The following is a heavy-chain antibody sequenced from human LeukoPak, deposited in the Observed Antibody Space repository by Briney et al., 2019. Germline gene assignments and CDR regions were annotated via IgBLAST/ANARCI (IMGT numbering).Heavy chain of an antibody. CDR2: IYYSGST. Sequence: SETLSLTCTVSGGSISSSSYYWGWIRQPPGKGLEWIGSIYYSGSTYYKASLESRVTISVDTSKNQFSLKLSSVTAADTAVYYCARHSHGSGYRYSDYWGQGTLVTVSS. D-gene: IGHD3-22*01. V-gene: IGHV4-39*01. CDR3: ARHSHGSGYRYSDY. CDR1: GGSISSSSYY. J-gene: IGHJ4*02.